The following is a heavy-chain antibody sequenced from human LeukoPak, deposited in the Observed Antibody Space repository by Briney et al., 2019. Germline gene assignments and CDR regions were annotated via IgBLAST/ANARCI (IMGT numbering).Heavy chain of an antibody. J-gene: IGHJ4*02. CDR2: IIPILGIA. V-gene: IGHV1-69*04. CDR3: ARLPGPENDY. Sequence: SVKVSCKASGGTFSSYAISWVRQAPGQGLEWMGRIIPILGIANYAQKFQGRVTMTRDTSISTAYMELSRLRSDDTAVYYCARLPGPENDYWGQGTLVTVSS. CDR1: GGTFSSYA. D-gene: IGHD1-14*01.